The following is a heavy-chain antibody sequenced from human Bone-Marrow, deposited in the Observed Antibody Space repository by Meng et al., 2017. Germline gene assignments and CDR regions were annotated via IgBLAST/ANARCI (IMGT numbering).Heavy chain of an antibody. CDR1: GGSLSGYY. J-gene: IGHJ4*02. D-gene: IGHD3-22*01. CDR3: ARDNTMIGSFYY. CDR2: INHSGST. V-gene: IGHV4-34*01. Sequence: QVQKQQWGAGLVKPSETLALTGAVYGGSLSGYYGSWNRQPTGKGLEWIGEINHSGSTNYNPSLKSRVTISVDTSKNQFSLKLSSVTAADTAVYYCARDNTMIGSFYYWGQGTLVTVSS.